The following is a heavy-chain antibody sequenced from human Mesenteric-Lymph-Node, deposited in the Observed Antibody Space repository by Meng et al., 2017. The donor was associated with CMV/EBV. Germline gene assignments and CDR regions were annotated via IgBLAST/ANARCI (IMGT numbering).Heavy chain of an antibody. Sequence: GGSLRLSCAASGFTFSSYSMNWVRQAPGKGLEWVSSISSSSSYIYYADSVKGRFTISRDNAKNSLYLQMNSLRAEDTAVYYCARDKSRGDTRDFDYWGQGTLVTVSS. J-gene: IGHJ4*02. V-gene: IGHV3-21*01. D-gene: IGHD4-17*01. CDR3: ARDKSRGDTRDFDY. CDR2: ISSSSSYI. CDR1: GFTFSSYS.